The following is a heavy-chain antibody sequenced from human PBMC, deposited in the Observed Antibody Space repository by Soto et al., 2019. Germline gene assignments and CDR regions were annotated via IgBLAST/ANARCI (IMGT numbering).Heavy chain of an antibody. Sequence: GGSLRLSWAASGFTFSSYAMSWVRQAPGKGLEWVSAISGSGGSTYYADSVKGRFTISRDNAKNTLYLQMNSLRAEDTAVYYCTKLRTTYDFWSGYWDWFDPWGQGTLVTVSS. CDR3: TKLRTTYDFWSGYWDWFDP. CDR2: ISGSGGST. D-gene: IGHD3-3*01. V-gene: IGHV3-23*01. J-gene: IGHJ5*02. CDR1: GFTFSSYA.